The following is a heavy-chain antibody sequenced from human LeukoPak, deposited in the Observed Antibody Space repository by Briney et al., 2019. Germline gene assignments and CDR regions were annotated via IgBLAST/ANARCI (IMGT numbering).Heavy chain of an antibody. D-gene: IGHD3-22*01. CDR2: ISNDGSNK. J-gene: IGHJ3*02. Sequence: GGSLRLSCAASGFTFSFYVMNWVRQAPGKGLEWVAVISNDGSNKYYADSVKGRFTISRDNSKNTLYLQMNSLRAEDTAVYYCAKLYDSSGYSLFDNWGQGTMVTVSS. V-gene: IGHV3-30-3*02. CDR1: GFTFSFYV. CDR3: AKLYDSSGYSLFDN.